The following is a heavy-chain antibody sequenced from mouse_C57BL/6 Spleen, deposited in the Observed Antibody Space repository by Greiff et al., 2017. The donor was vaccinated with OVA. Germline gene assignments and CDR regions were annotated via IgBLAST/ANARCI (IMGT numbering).Heavy chain of an antibody. CDR3: ARWATVVAYDV. CDR2: IYPGDGDT. CDR1: GYAFSSYW. Sequence: QVQLQQSGAELVKPGASVKISCKASGYAFSSYWMNWVKQRPGKGLAGIGQIYPGDGDTNYNGKFKGKATLTADKSYSTAYMQLSSLTSEDSAVYFGARWATVVAYDVWGTGTTVTVSS. D-gene: IGHD1-1*01. J-gene: IGHJ1*03. V-gene: IGHV1-80*01.